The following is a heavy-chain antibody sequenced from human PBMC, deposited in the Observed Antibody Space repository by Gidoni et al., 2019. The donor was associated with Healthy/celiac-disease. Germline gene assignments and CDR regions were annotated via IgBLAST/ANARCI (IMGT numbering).Heavy chain of an antibody. D-gene: IGHD3-16*02. CDR2: FSWNRGSG. Sequence: EVQLVESGGGLVQPGRSLRLSCAASGFTFDHYAMHWVRQAPGKGLGWVSGFSWNRGSGGYADSVKGRFTISRDNAKNSLYLQMNSLRAEDTALYYCAKGTFTFGGVIGYFDYWGQGTLVTVSS. CDR3: AKGTFTFGGVIGYFDY. CDR1: GFTFDHYA. J-gene: IGHJ4*02. V-gene: IGHV3-9*01.